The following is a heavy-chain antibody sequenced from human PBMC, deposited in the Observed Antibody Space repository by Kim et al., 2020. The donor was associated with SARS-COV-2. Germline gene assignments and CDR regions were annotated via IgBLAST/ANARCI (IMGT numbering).Heavy chain of an antibody. J-gene: IGHJ4*02. CDR3: SRLVDSSGYGPGDH. V-gene: IGHV1-3*01. D-gene: IGHD3-22*01. CDR2: HNPGSGNR. Sequence: ASVKVSCKASGYIFSDYAIHWVRQAPGQGLEWMAWHNPGSGNRHSTERFQGRITTNTDTSTNTAYMELSSLRSEDTATYYCSRLVDSSGYGPGDHWGQGSLVTVSS. CDR1: GYIFSDYA.